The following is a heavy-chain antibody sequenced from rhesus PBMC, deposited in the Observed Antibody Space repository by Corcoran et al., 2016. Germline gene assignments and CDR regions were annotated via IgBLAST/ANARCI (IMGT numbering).Heavy chain of an antibody. Sequence: QLQLQESGPGLVKPSETLSLTCAVSGGSISSNYCSWIRQPPGKGLEWIGRISGSGWSTDDNPSLKSRVTLSGDTSQNQLSLTRSSVIAADTAVYYCARSRPYCSGIYCYEFDYWGQGVLVTVSS. CDR2: ISGSGWST. V-gene: IGHV4-173*01. J-gene: IGHJ4*01. CDR3: ARSRPYCSGIYCYEFDY. D-gene: IGHD2-27*01. CDR1: GGSISSNY.